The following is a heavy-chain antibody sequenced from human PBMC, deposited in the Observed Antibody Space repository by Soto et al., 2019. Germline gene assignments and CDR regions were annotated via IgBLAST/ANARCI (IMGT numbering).Heavy chain of an antibody. CDR3: ASYSGSYPNPGYYLDV. CDR1: GFTFSDYD. V-gene: IGHV3-11*01. D-gene: IGHD3-10*01. Sequence: GGSLRLSCAASGFTFSDYDMSWIRQAPGKGLEWVSYISSSGSTIYYADSVKGRFTISRDNAKNSLYLQMNSLRAEDTAVYYCASYSGSYPNPGYYLDVWGKGTTVTVSS. CDR2: ISSSGSTI. J-gene: IGHJ6*03.